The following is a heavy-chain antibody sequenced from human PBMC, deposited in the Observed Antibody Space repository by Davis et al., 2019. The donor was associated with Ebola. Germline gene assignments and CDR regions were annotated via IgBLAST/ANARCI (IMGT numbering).Heavy chain of an antibody. V-gene: IGHV3-11*01. CDR2: ISSSGSTI. J-gene: IGHJ6*02. CDR3: ARWFRGSRVYYCMDV. D-gene: IGHD3-10*01. Sequence: GGSLRLSCTASGITSTAYYMSCISPDPGKGLEWVSYISSSGSTIYYADSVKGRFTISRVNAKNSLYLQMNSLRAEDTAVYYCARWFRGSRVYYCMDVWGQGTTVTVSS. CDR1: GITSTAYY.